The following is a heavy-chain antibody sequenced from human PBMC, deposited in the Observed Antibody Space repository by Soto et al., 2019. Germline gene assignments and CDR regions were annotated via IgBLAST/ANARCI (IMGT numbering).Heavy chain of an antibody. CDR1: GYTFTSYA. V-gene: IGHV1-3*01. J-gene: IGHJ3*02. CDR3: ARRVPTPNAFDI. CDR2: INAGNGNT. Sequence: ASVKFSCRASGYTFTSYAMHWVRQAPGQRLEWMGWINAGNGNTKYSQKFQGRVTITRDTSASTAYMELSSLRSEDTAVYYCARRVPTPNAFDIWGQGTMVTVSS.